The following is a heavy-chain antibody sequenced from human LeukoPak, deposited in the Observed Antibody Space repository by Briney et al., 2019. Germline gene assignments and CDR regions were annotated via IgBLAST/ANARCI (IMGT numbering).Heavy chain of an antibody. V-gene: IGHV3-30-3*01. CDR1: GFTFTSYD. Sequence: PGGSLRLSCAASGFTFTSYDMHWVRQAPGKGLEWVAGISFDGSKKYYADSVKGRLTISRDNSKNTMYLQMNNLRDEDTAVYYCVPGNSGYTTIKAFDVWGQGTMVIVS. CDR3: VPGNSGYTTIKAFDV. CDR2: ISFDGSKK. J-gene: IGHJ3*01. D-gene: IGHD5-12*01.